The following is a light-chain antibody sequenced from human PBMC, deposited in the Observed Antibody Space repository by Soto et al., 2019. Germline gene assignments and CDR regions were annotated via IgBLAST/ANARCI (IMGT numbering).Light chain of an antibody. Sequence: DIQMTQSPSTLSASVGDRVTITCRASQTIGTWLAWYQHKPGTAPNLLIYKASSLEPGVPSRFSGSGSGTEFTLTISSLQPDDFATYYCQQYSTYSRTFGQGTKVETK. CDR2: KAS. CDR3: QQYSTYSRT. J-gene: IGKJ2*02. V-gene: IGKV1-5*03. CDR1: QTIGTW.